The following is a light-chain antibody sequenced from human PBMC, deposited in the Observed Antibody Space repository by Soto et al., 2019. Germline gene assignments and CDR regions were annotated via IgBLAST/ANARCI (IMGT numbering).Light chain of an antibody. J-gene: IGKJ3*01. Sequence: DIVMTQSPDSLAVSLGERATINCKSSQSVLYNSNNKNYLAWYQHKPGQPPKLLIYWASTRESGVPDRFGGSGSGTDFTLTISSLQAEDVAVYYCQQYYSTPFTFGPGTKVDIK. CDR3: QQYYSTPFT. CDR2: WAS. V-gene: IGKV4-1*01. CDR1: QSVLYNSNNKNY.